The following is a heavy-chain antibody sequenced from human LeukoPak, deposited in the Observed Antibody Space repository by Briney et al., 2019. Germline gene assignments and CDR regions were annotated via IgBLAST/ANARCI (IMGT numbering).Heavy chain of an antibody. D-gene: IGHD1-26*01. Sequence: QTGGSLRLSCAASGFTFDDYAMHWVRQAPGKGLEWASGISWNSGSIGYADSVKGRFTISRDNAKNSLYLQMNSLRAEDTALYYCAKGGAGKTLYYFDYWGQGTLVTVSS. J-gene: IGHJ4*02. CDR3: AKGGAGKTLYYFDY. V-gene: IGHV3-9*01. CDR2: ISWNSGSI. CDR1: GFTFDDYA.